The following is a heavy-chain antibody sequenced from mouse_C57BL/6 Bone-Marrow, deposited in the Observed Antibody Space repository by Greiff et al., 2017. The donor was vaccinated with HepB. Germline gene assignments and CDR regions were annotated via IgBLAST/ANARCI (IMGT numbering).Heavy chain of an antibody. D-gene: IGHD1-1*01. J-gene: IGHJ2*01. CDR1: GFTFSNYW. V-gene: IGHV6-3*01. CDR3: TGYYYGSSYGDY. CDR2: IRLKSDNYAT. Sequence: EVKLVESGGGLVQPGGSMKLSCVASGFTFSNYWMNWVRQSPEKGLEWVAQIRLKSDNYATHYAESVKGRFTISRDDSKSIVYLQMNNLRAEDTGIYYCTGYYYGSSYGDYWGQGTTLTVSS.